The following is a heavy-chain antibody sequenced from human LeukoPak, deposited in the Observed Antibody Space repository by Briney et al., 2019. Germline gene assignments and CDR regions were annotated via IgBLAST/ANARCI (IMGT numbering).Heavy chain of an antibody. V-gene: IGHV3-30*02. CDR3: AKDFSTSGWSNDAFDI. CDR2: IRYDGSNK. J-gene: IGHJ3*02. Sequence: GGSLRLSCAASGFIFSNYGMHWVRQAPGKGLEWAAFIRYDGSNKYYADSVKGRFTISRDNSKNTLYLQMNSLRAEDTAVYYCAKDFSTSGWSNDAFDIWGQGTMVTVSS. D-gene: IGHD6-19*01. CDR1: GFIFSNYG.